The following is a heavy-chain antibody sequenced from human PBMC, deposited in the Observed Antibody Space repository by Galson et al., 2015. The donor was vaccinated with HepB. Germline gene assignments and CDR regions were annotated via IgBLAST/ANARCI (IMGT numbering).Heavy chain of an antibody. Sequence: ETLSLTCTVSGGSISSSSYYWGWIRQPPGKGLEWIGSIYYSGSTYYNPSLKSRVTISVDTSKNQFSLKLSSVTAADTAVYYCARVVGYSYGYYYYYYMDVWGKGTTVTVSS. D-gene: IGHD5-18*01. J-gene: IGHJ6*03. CDR2: IYYSGST. CDR1: GGSISSSSYY. V-gene: IGHV4-39*07. CDR3: ARVVGYSYGYYYYYYMDV.